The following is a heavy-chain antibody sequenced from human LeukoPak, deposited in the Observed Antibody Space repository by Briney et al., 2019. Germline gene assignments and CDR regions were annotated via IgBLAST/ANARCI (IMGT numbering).Heavy chain of an antibody. CDR1: GFTFSSYG. Sequence: GGSLRLSCAASGFTFSSYGMHWVRQAPGKGLEWVAVIWYDGSNKYYADSVKGRFTISRDNSKNTLYLQMNSLRAEDTAVYYCAKVGSKMVNYYGMDVWGQGTTVTVSS. D-gene: IGHD2-8*01. J-gene: IGHJ6*02. CDR3: AKVGSKMVNYYGMDV. CDR2: IWYDGSNK. V-gene: IGHV3-33*06.